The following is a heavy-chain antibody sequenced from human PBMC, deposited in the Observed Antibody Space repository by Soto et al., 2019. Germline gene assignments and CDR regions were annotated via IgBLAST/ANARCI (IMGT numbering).Heavy chain of an antibody. D-gene: IGHD3-3*01. Sequence: ASVKVSCEACGYTFTSYAMHWVRQAPGQRLEWMGWINAGNGNTRYSQKFQGRVTITTDTSTSTAYMELSSLRSDDTAVYYCARDMEWLNPHQHCYGMDVWGQGTTVTVSS. CDR1: GYTFTSYA. V-gene: IGHV1-3*01. CDR2: INAGNGNT. J-gene: IGHJ6*02. CDR3: ARDMEWLNPHQHCYGMDV.